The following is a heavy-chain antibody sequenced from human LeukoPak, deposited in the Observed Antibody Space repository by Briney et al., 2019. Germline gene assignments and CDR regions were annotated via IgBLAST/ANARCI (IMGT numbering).Heavy chain of an antibody. V-gene: IGHV3-33*08. D-gene: IGHD2-15*01. Sequence: GGSLRLSCAASGFTFSSYGIHWVRQAPGKGLEWVAVMYYDGISKYYADSVKGRFTISRDNSKNTLYLQMNSLRLEDTAVYYCARDYYCSGGSCLYFDYWGQGTLVTVSS. CDR3: ARDYYCSGGSCLYFDY. CDR1: GFTFSSYG. CDR2: MYYDGISK. J-gene: IGHJ4*02.